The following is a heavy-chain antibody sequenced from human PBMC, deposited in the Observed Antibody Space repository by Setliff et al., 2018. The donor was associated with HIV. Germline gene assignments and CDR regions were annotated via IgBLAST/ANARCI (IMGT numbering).Heavy chain of an antibody. Sequence: SETLSLTCTVSSGSISGHYWSWIRQPPGKGLEWIGYIYSSGSTNYNPSLKSRVTISVDTSKSQFSLRLTSVTAADTALYYCARVLTGDNGWGYIDYWGQGSLVTVS. V-gene: IGHV4-59*11. CDR3: ARVLTGDNGWGYIDY. CDR1: SGSISGHY. J-gene: IGHJ4*02. CDR2: IYSSGST. D-gene: IGHD7-27*01.